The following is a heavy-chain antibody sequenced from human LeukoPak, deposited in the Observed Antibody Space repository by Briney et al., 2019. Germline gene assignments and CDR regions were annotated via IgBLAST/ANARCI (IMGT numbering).Heavy chain of an antibody. D-gene: IGHD6-13*01. J-gene: IGHJ6*03. CDR1: GGSIGSYY. CDR3: ASGRHSGTYSYYYMDV. Sequence: SETLSLTCTVSGGSIGSYYWSWIRQPPGKGLEWIGYIYASGSTNYNPSLKSRVTISVDTSKNQFSLKVSSVTAADTAVYYCASGRHSGTYSYYYMDVWGRGTTVTVSS. V-gene: IGHV4-4*09. CDR2: IYASGST.